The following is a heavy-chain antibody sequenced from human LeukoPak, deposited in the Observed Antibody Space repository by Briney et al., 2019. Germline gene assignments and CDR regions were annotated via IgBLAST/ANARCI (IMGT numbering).Heavy chain of an antibody. V-gene: IGHV3-15*01. CDR3: SPGGYSGYDFDF. CDR2: IKSKTDGGTT. Sequence: GSLRLSCAASGFTFSDAWMSWARQAPGKGLEWVGRIKSKTDGGTTDYAAPVKGRFTISRDDSKNSLYLQMNSLRTEDTAVYYCSPGGYSGYDFDFWGQGTLVTVSS. CDR1: GFTFSDAW. D-gene: IGHD5-12*01. J-gene: IGHJ4*02.